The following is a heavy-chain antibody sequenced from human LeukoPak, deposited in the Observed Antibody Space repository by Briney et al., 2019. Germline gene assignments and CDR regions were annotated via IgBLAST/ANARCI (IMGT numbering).Heavy chain of an antibody. CDR1: GFTFSDHY. Sequence: GGSLRLSCAASGFTFSDHYMDWVRQAPGKGLEWVGRTRNKANSYTTEYAASVKGRFTILRDDSKNSLYLQMNSLKTEDTAVYYCARDREYSYGYAAFDIWGQGTMVTVSS. J-gene: IGHJ3*02. D-gene: IGHD5-18*01. CDR2: TRNKANSYTT. V-gene: IGHV3-72*01. CDR3: ARDREYSYGYAAFDI.